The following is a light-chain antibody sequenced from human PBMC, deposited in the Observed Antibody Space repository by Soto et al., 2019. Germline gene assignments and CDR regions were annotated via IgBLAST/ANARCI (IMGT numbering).Light chain of an antibody. CDR2: KAS. V-gene: IGKV1-5*03. CDR1: QSISSW. Sequence: DIQMTQSPSTLSASVGDRVTITCRASQSISSWLAWYQQKPGKAPKVLIYKASSLESGVPSRFSGSGSVTEFTLTINSLQPDDFATYYCLQYNTYPWTFGQGTQVEIK. J-gene: IGKJ1*01. CDR3: LQYNTYPWT.